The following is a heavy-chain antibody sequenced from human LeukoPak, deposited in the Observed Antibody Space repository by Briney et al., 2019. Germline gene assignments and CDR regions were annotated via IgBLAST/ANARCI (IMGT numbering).Heavy chain of an antibody. Sequence: ASQTLSLTCSVSAASITSADHYWSWLRQPPGKDPEWIAYIYYSGSTYYNPSLESRVTISIDTSEHQFSLKLTSVTAADTAVYYGARVFRGGIHGHFDLWGRAPLVTVSS. CDR3: ARVFRGGIHGHFDL. CDR1: AASITSADHY. J-gene: IGHJ2*01. V-gene: IGHV4-30-4*08. CDR2: IYYSGST. D-gene: IGHD3-10*01.